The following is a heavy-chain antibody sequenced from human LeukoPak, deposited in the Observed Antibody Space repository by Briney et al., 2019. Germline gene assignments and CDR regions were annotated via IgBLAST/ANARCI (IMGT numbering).Heavy chain of an antibody. Sequence: SETLSLTCAVSGYSISSGYYWGWIRQPPGKGLEWIGSIYHSGSTYYNPSLKSRVTISVDTSKNQFSLKLSSVTAADTAVYYCARYVGVVTGNSYYFDYWGQGTLVTVSS. CDR2: IYHSGST. D-gene: IGHD3-3*01. V-gene: IGHV4-38-2*01. CDR3: ARYVGVVTGNSYYFDY. CDR1: GYSISSGYY. J-gene: IGHJ4*02.